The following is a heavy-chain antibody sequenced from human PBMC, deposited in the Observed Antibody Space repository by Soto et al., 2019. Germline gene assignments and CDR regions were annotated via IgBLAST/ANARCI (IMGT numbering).Heavy chain of an antibody. CDR3: ASDRGKIDY. CDR1: GFTFSSYW. Sequence: GGSLRLSCEASGFTFSSYWMTWVRQAPGKGLEWVANIKQDGSEKYYVDSVKGRFTISRDNAKNSLYLQMNSLRADDTAEYYCASDRGKIDYWGQGTLVTVSS. J-gene: IGHJ4*02. D-gene: IGHD3-16*01. V-gene: IGHV3-7*03. CDR2: IKQDGSEK.